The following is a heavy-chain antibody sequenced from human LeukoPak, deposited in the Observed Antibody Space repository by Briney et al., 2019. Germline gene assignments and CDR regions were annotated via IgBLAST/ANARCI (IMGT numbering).Heavy chain of an antibody. CDR3: AREKYDFWSGLSYYYYGMDV. CDR1: GFTFSSYW. Sequence: PGGSLRLSCAASGFTFSSYWMSWVRQAPGKGLEWVANIKQDGSEKHYVDSVKGRFTISRDNAKNSLYLQMNSLRAEDTAVYYCAREKYDFWSGLSYYYYGMDVWGQGNTVTVSS. J-gene: IGHJ6*02. V-gene: IGHV3-7*01. D-gene: IGHD3-3*01. CDR2: IKQDGSEK.